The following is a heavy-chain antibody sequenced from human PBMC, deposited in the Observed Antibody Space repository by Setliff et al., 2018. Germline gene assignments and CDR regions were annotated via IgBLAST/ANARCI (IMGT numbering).Heavy chain of an antibody. V-gene: IGHV4-34*01. D-gene: IGHD4-17*01. CDR1: GGSFSGYY. J-gene: IGHJ5*02. CDR3: ARGPHDYGDYGGWFDP. Sequence: SETLSLTCAVYGGSFSGYYWSWIRQPPGKGLEWIGEINHSGGTNYNPSLKSRVTISVDTSKNQFSLKLSSVTAADTAVYYCARGPHDYGDYGGWFDPWGQGTLVTVSS. CDR2: INHSGGT.